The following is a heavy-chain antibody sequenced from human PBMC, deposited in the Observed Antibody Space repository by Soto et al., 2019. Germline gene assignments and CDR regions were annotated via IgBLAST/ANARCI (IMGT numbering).Heavy chain of an antibody. Sequence: SETLSLTCGFYVGSFRNYYWIWVRHPPGKCLEWIGEVNHSGEATYNPSLQSRITISLDTSNNQFSLKMTSVTAADTAMYFCTRAERFTRSWFEPWGQGTQVIVSS. CDR3: TRAERFTRSWFEP. V-gene: IGHV4-34*01. CDR2: VNHSGEA. D-gene: IGHD3-10*01. J-gene: IGHJ5*02. CDR1: VGSFRNYY.